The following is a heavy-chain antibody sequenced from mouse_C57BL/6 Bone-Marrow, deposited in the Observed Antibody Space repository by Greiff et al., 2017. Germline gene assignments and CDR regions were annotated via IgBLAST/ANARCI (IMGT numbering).Heavy chain of an antibody. V-gene: IGHV14-4*01. J-gene: IGHJ4*01. CDR2: IDPENGDT. D-gene: IGHD2-3*01. CDR1: GFNITDDY. Sequence: EVQLQQSGAELVRPGASVKLSCTASGFNITDDYMHWVKQRPEQGLEWIGWIDPENGDTEYASKFQGKATITADTSSNAAYLQLSSLTSEDTVVYYCTRLSIAMDYWGQGASVTVSS. CDR3: TRLSIAMDY.